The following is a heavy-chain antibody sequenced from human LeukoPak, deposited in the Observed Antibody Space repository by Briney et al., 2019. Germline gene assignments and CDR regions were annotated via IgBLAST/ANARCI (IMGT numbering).Heavy chain of an antibody. CDR2: IKSNTGGGTT. Sequence: GGSLRPSCAASGFTFSSVGVSWVRQAPGKGLEWVGRIKSNTGGGTTHYAVPVKGRFTISRDDSKNTLYLQMNSLKTEDTALYYCTTAAESWLQPDYWGQGTRVTVSS. CDR3: TTAAESWLQPDY. CDR1: GFTFSSVG. J-gene: IGHJ4*02. D-gene: IGHD5-24*01. V-gene: IGHV3-15*01.